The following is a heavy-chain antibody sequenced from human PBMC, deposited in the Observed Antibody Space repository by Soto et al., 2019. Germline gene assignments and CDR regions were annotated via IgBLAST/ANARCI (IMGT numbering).Heavy chain of an antibody. CDR3: ARAPEIRGWGGGYFQH. J-gene: IGHJ1*01. CDR1: GDSISTYY. Sequence: SETLSLTCTVSGDSISTYYWSWIRQPPGKGLEWIGYIFYSGITNYNPSLKSRVTISVDTSKNQFSLKLSSVTAAATAVYYCARAPEIRGWGGGYFQHWGQGTLVTVSS. CDR2: IFYSGIT. V-gene: IGHV4-59*01. D-gene: IGHD3-16*01.